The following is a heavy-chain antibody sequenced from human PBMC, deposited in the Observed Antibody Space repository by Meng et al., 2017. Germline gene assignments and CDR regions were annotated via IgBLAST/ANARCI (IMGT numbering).Heavy chain of an antibody. Sequence: VRMVQSGAGGSKPWSSVKVSCKASGGTFSSYAISWVRQAPGQGLEWIGGIIPIFGTANYAQKFQGRVTITTDESTSTAYMELSSLRSEDTAVYYCASYGGSYFFAFDIWGQGTMVTVSS. CDR3: ASYGGSYFFAFDI. CDR2: IIPIFGTA. D-gene: IGHD1-26*01. J-gene: IGHJ3*02. V-gene: IGHV1-69*05. CDR1: GGTFSSYA.